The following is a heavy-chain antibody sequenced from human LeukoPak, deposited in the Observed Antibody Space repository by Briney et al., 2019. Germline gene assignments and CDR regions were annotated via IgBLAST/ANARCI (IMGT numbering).Heavy chain of an antibody. V-gene: IGHV1-69*01. CDR2: IIPIFGTA. CDR1: GGTFSSYA. D-gene: IGHD6-19*01. J-gene: IGHJ4*02. CDR3: ARGAEGSGWYIDFDY. Sequence: SVKVSCKASGGTFSSYAISWVRQAPGQGLEWMGGIIPIFGTANYAQKFQGRVTITADESTSTAYMELSSLRSEDTAVYYCARGAEGSGWYIDFDYWGQGTLVTVSS.